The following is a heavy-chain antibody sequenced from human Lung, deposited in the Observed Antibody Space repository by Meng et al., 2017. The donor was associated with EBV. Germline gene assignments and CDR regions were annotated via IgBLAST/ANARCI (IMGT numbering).Heavy chain of an antibody. CDR2: INEDGSVV. V-gene: IGHV3-74*01. CDR1: GISAYW. CDR3: AKDCFGARDY. J-gene: IGHJ4*02. Sequence: EAEVKGSGGGLVQPGGSLLLSFVGFGISAYWVHWVRQVPGKGLVWVSRINEDGSVVNYADSVKGRFTIFRDNAKNTVSLQMNSLRVEDTALYYCAKDCFGARDYWGQGTLVTVSS. D-gene: IGHD1-26*01.